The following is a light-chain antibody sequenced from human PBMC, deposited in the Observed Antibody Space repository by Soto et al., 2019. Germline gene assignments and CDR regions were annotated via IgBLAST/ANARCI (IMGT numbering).Light chain of an antibody. CDR3: QQRSSWPPT. V-gene: IGKV3-11*01. CDR1: QSVSSY. Sequence: EIVLTQSPATLSLSPGERATLSCRASQSVSSYLIWYQQKPCQAPKLFLSDASIRAAAIPARFSGSASGTDFTLTISSLEPENFADYYCQQRSSWPPTLGQGTRLEIK. CDR2: DAS. J-gene: IGKJ5*01.